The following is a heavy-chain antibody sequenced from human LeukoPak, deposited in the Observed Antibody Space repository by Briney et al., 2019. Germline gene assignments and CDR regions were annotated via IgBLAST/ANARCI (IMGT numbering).Heavy chain of an antibody. V-gene: IGHV5-51*03. CDR2: IYPSDSNT. J-gene: IGHJ4*02. CDR3: ALNPRGYCSGGSCYIGY. Sequence: KPGESLKISCKGSGYSFSNYWIGWVRQMPGKGLEWMGIIYPSDSNTRYNPSFQGQVTISADKSISTAYLQWSSLKASDTAMYYCALNPRGYCSGGSCYIGYWGQGTLVTVSS. D-gene: IGHD2-15*01. CDR1: GYSFSNYW.